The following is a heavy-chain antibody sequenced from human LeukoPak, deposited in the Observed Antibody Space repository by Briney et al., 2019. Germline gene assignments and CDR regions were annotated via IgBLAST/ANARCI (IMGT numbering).Heavy chain of an antibody. D-gene: IGHD3-9*01. V-gene: IGHV1-2*06. CDR1: GYTFTGYY. CDR3: ARGNPTQLLRYFDWLLDY. CDR2: INPNSGGT. Sequence: ASVKVSCKASGYTFTGYYMHWVRQAPGQGVEWMGRINPNSGGTNYAQKFQGRVTMTRHTSISTAYMELSRLRSDDTAVYYCARGNPTQLLRYFDWLLDYWGQGTLVTVSS. J-gene: IGHJ4*02.